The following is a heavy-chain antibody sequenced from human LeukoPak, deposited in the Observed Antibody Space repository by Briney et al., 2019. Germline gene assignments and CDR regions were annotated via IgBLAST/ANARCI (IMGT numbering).Heavy chain of an antibody. J-gene: IGHJ6*03. CDR3: ARHIVVVPAAANYYYYYYMDV. CDR2: IYPGDSDT. D-gene: IGHD2-2*01. CDR1: GYSFTSYW. Sequence: GESLKISCKGSGYSFTSYWIGWVRQMPGKGLEWMGIIYPGDSDTRYSPSFQGQVTISADKSISTAYLQWSSLEASDTAMYCCARHIVVVPAAANYYYYYYMDVWGKGTTVTVSS. V-gene: IGHV5-51*01.